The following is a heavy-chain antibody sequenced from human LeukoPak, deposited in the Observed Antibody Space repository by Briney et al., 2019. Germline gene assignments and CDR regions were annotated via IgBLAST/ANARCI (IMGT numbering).Heavy chain of an antibody. CDR2: ISSSGSTK. D-gene: IGHD2-2*01. J-gene: IGHJ6*02. V-gene: IGHV3-11*04. Sequence: GGSLRLSCAASGFTFRDYYMSRIRQAPGKGLEWVAYISSSGSTKYYADSVKGRFTISRDNAKNSLYLQMNSLRAEDTAVYYCAKRDIVVVPAAPYYYYGMDVWGQGTTVTVSS. CDR1: GFTFRDYY. CDR3: AKRDIVVVPAAPYYYYGMDV.